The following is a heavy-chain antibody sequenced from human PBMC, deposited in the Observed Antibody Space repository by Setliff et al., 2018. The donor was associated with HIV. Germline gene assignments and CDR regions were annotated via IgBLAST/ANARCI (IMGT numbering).Heavy chain of an antibody. CDR2: IYWDDDK. Sequence: SGPTLVNPTQTLTLTCTFSGFSLTTAGVGVNWIRQPPGKSLEWLARIYWDDDKRYIPSLKTRLTISKDTSKNQVVLTMTNMDPVDTATYYCARIRRRITIFGVVTDYGMDVRGQGTTVTVSS. CDR3: ARIRRRITIFGVVTDYGMDV. D-gene: IGHD3-3*01. J-gene: IGHJ6*02. CDR1: GFSLTTAGVG. V-gene: IGHV2-5*02.